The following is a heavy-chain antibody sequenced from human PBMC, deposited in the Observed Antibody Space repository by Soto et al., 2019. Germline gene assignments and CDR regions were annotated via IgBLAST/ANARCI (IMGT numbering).Heavy chain of an antibody. J-gene: IGHJ4*02. CDR3: ARVRFGDPFDF. D-gene: IGHD3-16*01. CDR1: GYRFTTYG. Sequence: ASVKVSCKVSGYRFTTYGINWVRQAPGQGLEWVGWFNPDNQNTNYAQKFQDRVSLTTDSSTNTAYMELRDLRSDDTAVYYCARVRFGDPFDFCRQGSLVTVCS. V-gene: IGHV1-18*01. CDR2: FNPDNQNT.